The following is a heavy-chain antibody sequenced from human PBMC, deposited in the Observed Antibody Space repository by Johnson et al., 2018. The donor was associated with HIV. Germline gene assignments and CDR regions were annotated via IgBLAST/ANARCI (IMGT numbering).Heavy chain of an antibody. D-gene: IGHD1-14*01. CDR1: GFTFSSYA. V-gene: IGHV3-30*04. CDR2: MWYDGSNK. J-gene: IGHJ3*01. Sequence: QVQLVESGGGVVQPGRSLRLSCAASGFTFSSYAMHWVRQAPGKGLEWVAVMWYDGSNKYYADSVKGRFTISGDNAKNSLYLQMNSLRVEDTAVYYCARGDRGGFDLWGQGTMVTVSS. CDR3: ARGDRGGFDL.